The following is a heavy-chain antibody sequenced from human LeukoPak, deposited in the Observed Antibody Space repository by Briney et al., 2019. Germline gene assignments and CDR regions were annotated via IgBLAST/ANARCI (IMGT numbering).Heavy chain of an antibody. J-gene: IGHJ4*02. V-gene: IGHV3-23*01. CDR1: GFTFSSYA. Sequence: GGSLRLSCAASGFTFSSYAMSWVRQAPGEGLEWVSTLSGRGSSAYYADSVKGRFTISRDNSKNTLYLQMSSLRADDTAVYYCAKLIAYCGGDCYSERGYFDHWGQGTLVTVSS. CDR3: AKLIAYCGGDCYSERGYFDH. CDR2: LSGRGSSA. D-gene: IGHD2-21*02.